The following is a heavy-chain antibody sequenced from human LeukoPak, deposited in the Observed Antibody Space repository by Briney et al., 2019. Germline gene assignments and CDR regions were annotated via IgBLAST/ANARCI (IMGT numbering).Heavy chain of an antibody. CDR3: ARQVGSGTYYDFWSGYYFDY. Sequence: GESLKISCKGSGYSFTSYWICWVRQMPGKGLEWMGIIYPGDSDTRYSPSFQGQVTISADKSISTAYLQWSSLKASDTAMYYCARQVGSGTYYDFWSGYYFDYWGQGTLVTVSS. D-gene: IGHD3-3*01. V-gene: IGHV5-51*01. J-gene: IGHJ4*02. CDR2: IYPGDSDT. CDR1: GYSFTSYW.